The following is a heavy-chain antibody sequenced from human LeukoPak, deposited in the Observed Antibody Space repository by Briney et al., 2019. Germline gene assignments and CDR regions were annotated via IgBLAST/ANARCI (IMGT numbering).Heavy chain of an antibody. CDR1: GYTFTSYG. Sequence: ASVKVSCKASGYTFTSYGISWVRQAPGQGLEWMGWISAYNGNTNYAQKLQGRVTMTTDTSTSTAYMELRSLRSDDTAVYYCARDGNGVPHYYDSSGYYLFDYWGQGTLVTVSS. J-gene: IGHJ4*02. CDR2: ISAYNGNT. V-gene: IGHV1-18*01. D-gene: IGHD3-22*01. CDR3: ARDGNGVPHYYDSSGYYLFDY.